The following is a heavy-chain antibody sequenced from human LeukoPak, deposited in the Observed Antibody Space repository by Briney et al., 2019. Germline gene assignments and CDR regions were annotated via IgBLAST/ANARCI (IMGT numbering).Heavy chain of an antibody. J-gene: IGHJ4*02. V-gene: IGHV4-34*01. CDR3: ARGGYSYGNFDY. Sequence: SEALSLTFAVYGGSFSCYYWSWSRQPPGKGLGWIGEINHSGSTNYNPSLKSRVTISVDTSKTLFSLKLSSVTAADTAVYYCARGGYSYGNFDYWGQGTLVTVSS. CDR1: GGSFSCYY. CDR2: INHSGST. D-gene: IGHD5-18*01.